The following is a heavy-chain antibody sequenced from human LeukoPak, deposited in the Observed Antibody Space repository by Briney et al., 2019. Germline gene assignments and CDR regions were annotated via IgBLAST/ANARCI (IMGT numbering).Heavy chain of an antibody. CDR1: GGSISSGDYY. V-gene: IGHV4-30-4*08. J-gene: IGHJ4*02. CDR2: IYYSGST. CDR3: ARDRVPAAFFDY. Sequence: PSETLSLTCTVSGGSISSGDYYWSWIRQPPGKGLEWIGYIYYSGSTYYNPSLKSRVTISVDTSKNQFSLKLSSVTAADTAVYYCARDRVPAAFFDYWGQGTLVTVSS. D-gene: IGHD2-2*01.